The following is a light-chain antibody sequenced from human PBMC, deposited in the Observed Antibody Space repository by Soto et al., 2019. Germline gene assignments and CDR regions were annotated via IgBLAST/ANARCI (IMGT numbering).Light chain of an antibody. V-gene: IGKV3-20*01. Sequence: EIVLTQSPCTLSLSAGDRATLSWRASQSLTNKYLAWYRQKNGQAPRLLIYGASTRATGFPARFSGSGYGTEFTLTISSLQPEDFAVYYCQQYGSTRWTFGQGTKVDIK. CDR2: GAS. CDR1: QSLTNKY. J-gene: IGKJ1*01. CDR3: QQYGSTRWT.